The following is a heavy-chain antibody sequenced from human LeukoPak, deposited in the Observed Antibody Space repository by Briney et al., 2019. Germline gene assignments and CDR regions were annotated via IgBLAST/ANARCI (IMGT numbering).Heavy chain of an antibody. D-gene: IGHD3-16*01. Sequence: PGGSLRLSCAASGFTFSSYGMHWVRQAPGKGLEWVAVISYDGSNKYYADSVKGRFTISRDNSKNTLYLQMNSLRAEDTAVYYGAKEVYRQTWGGGYYYYYYGMDVWGQGTTVTVSS. CDR3: AKEVYRQTWGGGYYYYYYGMDV. V-gene: IGHV3-30*18. CDR1: GFTFSSYG. CDR2: ISYDGSNK. J-gene: IGHJ6*02.